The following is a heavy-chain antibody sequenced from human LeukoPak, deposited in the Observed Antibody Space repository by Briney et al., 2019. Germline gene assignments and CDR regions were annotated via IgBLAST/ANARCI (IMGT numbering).Heavy chain of an antibody. D-gene: IGHD2-21*02. V-gene: IGHV4-59*08. CDR2: IFYTGTT. CDR3: ARHDVVPVIRRGFDF. J-gene: IGHJ4*02. CDR1: GGFVRGYY. Sequence: SETLSLTCTVSGGFVRGYYWSWIRQPPGKGLEWIGYIFYTGTTLYSPSLKTRVTMSVDTSENQLSLKLTSVTAADTAVYYCARHDVVPVIRRGFDFWGQGTLVTVSS.